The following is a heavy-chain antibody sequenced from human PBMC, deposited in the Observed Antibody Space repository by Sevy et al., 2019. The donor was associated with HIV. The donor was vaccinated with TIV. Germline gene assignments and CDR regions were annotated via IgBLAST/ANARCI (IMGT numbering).Heavy chain of an antibody. D-gene: IGHD3-10*01. J-gene: IGHJ6*02. CDR3: ARETSSFGEGIYYGMDV. CDR1: GFTFSDYN. V-gene: IGHV3-21*01. Sequence: GGSLRLSCAASGFTFSDYNMNWVRQAPGKGLEWVSSISSISNYIYYADSVKGRFTISRDKAKNSVYLQMNSLRAEDTAVYYCARETSSFGEGIYYGMDVWGQGTTVTVSS. CDR2: ISSISNYI.